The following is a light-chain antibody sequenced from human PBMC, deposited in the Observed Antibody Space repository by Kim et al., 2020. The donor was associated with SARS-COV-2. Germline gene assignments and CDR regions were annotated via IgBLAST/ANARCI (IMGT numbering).Light chain of an antibody. CDR2: DAS. Sequence: DIQMTQSPSSLSASVGDRVTITCQASQDISNYLNWYQQKPGKVPKLLIYDASSLQTGVPSRFSGSGSGTEFTFTISSLQPEDIATYYCLQYDSYLITFGGGTQVEIK. J-gene: IGKJ4*01. CDR1: QDISNY. V-gene: IGKV1-33*01. CDR3: LQYDSYLIT.